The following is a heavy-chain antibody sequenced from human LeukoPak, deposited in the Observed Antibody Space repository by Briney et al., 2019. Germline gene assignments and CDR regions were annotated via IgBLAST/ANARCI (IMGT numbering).Heavy chain of an antibody. Sequence: GGSLRLSCVASGFTFGSHCMNWVRQAPGKGLEWVSVLNPSGDKPYYADSVKGRFTISRDNSKNTVYLQMNSLGAEDTAVDFVAKDSAWIQFDDWGQGTLVTVSS. V-gene: IGHV3-23*01. CDR1: GFTFGSHC. J-gene: IGHJ4*02. D-gene: IGHD5-18*01. CDR3: AKDSAWIQFDD. CDR2: LNPSGDKP.